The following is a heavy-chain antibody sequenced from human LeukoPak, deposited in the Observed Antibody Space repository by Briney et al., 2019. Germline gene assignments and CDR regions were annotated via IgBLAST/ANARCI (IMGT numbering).Heavy chain of an antibody. CDR3: ARGGIRGYSAFDNLDF. Sequence: NPSETLSLTCTVSGGSINDFYWTWIRQPPGKGLEWIGYVYYGGSTNYNPSLKSRVSMSVDTSKNQFSLTLTSVTVADTAFYYCARGGIRGYSAFDNLDFWGLGTHVTVSS. J-gene: IGHJ4*02. CDR1: GGSINDFY. D-gene: IGHD5-12*01. V-gene: IGHV4-59*01. CDR2: VYYGGST.